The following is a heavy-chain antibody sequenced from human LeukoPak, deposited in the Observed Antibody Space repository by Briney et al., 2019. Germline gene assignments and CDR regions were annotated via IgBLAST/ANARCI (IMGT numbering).Heavy chain of an antibody. V-gene: IGHV1-2*06. CDR2: INPNSGGT. D-gene: IGHD3-3*01. J-gene: IGHJ5*02. CDR1: GYTFTGYY. Sequence: EASVKVSCKASGYTFTGYYMHWVRQAPGQGLEWMGRINPNSGGTNYAQKFQGRVTMTRDTSISTAYMELSRLRSDDTAVYYCARDSVNFWSGYSNWFDPWGQGTLVTVSS. CDR3: ARDSVNFWSGYSNWFDP.